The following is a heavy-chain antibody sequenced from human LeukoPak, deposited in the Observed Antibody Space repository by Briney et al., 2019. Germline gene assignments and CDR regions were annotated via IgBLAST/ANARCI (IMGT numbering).Heavy chain of an antibody. Sequence: GGSLRLSCAASGFTFSNYWMNWVRQAPGKGLEWVANIDQDGSEKYYVDSVKGRFTISRDNAKNSLYLKMNSLRAEDTAVYYCARDQPSSSWYHGWFDPWGQGTLVTVSS. CDR2: IDQDGSEK. CDR1: GFTFSNYW. V-gene: IGHV3-7*01. D-gene: IGHD6-13*01. J-gene: IGHJ5*02. CDR3: ARDQPSSSWYHGWFDP.